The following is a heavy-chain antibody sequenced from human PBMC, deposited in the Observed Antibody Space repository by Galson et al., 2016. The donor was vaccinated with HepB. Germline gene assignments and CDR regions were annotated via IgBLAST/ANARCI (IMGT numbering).Heavy chain of an antibody. D-gene: IGHD2/OR15-2a*01. V-gene: IGHV4-61*01. CDR2: VYFSGST. Sequence: ETLSLTCTVSGDSVSNGNYYWRWIRQTPGKGLEYIGYVYFSGSTKSSPSLESRVHISVDTSKNQFSLKLSSVTAADTALYYCARGVLRLSSFDYWGQGTLVTVSS. CDR3: ARGVLRLSSFDY. CDR1: GDSVSNGNYY. J-gene: IGHJ4*02.